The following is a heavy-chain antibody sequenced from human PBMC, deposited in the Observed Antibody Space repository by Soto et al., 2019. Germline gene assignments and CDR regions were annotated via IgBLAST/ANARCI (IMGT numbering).Heavy chain of an antibody. V-gene: IGHV3-33*01. Sequence: QVQLVESGGGVVQPGRSLRLSCAASGFTFSSYGMHWVRQAPGKGLEWVAVIWYDGSNKYYADSVKGRFTISRDNSKNTLYLQMNSLRAEDTAVYYCARDRTVVAANTDWYFDLWGRGTLDTVSS. CDR1: GFTFSSYG. CDR2: IWYDGSNK. CDR3: ARDRTVVAANTDWYFDL. J-gene: IGHJ2*01. D-gene: IGHD2-15*01.